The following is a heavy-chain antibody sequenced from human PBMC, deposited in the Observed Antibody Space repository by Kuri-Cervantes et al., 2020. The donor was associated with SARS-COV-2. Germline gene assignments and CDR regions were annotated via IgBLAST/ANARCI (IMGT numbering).Heavy chain of an antibody. J-gene: IGHJ4*02. D-gene: IGHD3-3*01. CDR3: TSNDFWSGYSIF. V-gene: IGHV3-49*04. CDR2: IRSKAYGGTT. CDR1: GFTFSSYA. Sequence: GESLKISCAASGFTFSSYAMSWVRQAPGKGLEWVGFIRSKAYGGTTEYAASVKGRFTISRDDSKSIAYLQMNSLKTEDTAVYYCTSNDFWSGYSIFWGQGTLVTVSS.